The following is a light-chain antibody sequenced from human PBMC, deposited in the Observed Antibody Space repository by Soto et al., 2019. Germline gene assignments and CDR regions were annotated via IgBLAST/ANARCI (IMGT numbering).Light chain of an antibody. CDR3: QQSYNSPPIT. Sequence: DIQITQSPSSLSASVGDRVTITCRAGQNIFSSLNWYQQKPGKAPKLLIYAASSLQSGVPSRCSGSGSGTDFTLTITSLQPEDFATYYCQQSYNSPPITFGQGTRLEIK. V-gene: IGKV1-39*01. CDR2: AAS. CDR1: QNIFSS. J-gene: IGKJ5*01.